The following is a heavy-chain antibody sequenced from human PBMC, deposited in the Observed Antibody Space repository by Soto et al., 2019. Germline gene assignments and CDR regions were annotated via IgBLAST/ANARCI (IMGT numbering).Heavy chain of an antibody. J-gene: IGHJ6*03. V-gene: IGHV1-18*01. CDR1: GYTFTSYG. CDR3: ARVLMSSSSRRVDYYYYYHMDV. CDR2: ISAYNGNT. Sequence: ASVKVSCKASGYTFTSYGISWVRQATGQGLEWMGWISAYNGNTNYAQKLQGRVTMTTDTSTSTAYMELRSLRSDDTAVYYCARVLMSSSSRRVDYYYYYHMDVWGKGTTVTVSS. D-gene: IGHD6-6*01.